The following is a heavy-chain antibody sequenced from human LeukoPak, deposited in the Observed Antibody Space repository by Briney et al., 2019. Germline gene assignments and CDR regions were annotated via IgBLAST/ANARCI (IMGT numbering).Heavy chain of an antibody. CDR3: ARQADFALVEMATIMFDY. CDR2: LYHTGST. CDR1: GGSISTSSYY. V-gene: IGHV4-39*01. D-gene: IGHD5-24*01. Sequence: SETLSLTCTVSGGSISTSSYYWGWLRQPPGKGLEWIGSLYHTGSTYYNPSLKSRVNISVDTSKNQFSLKLNSVTAADTAVYYCARQADFALVEMATIMFDYWGQGTLVTVSS. J-gene: IGHJ4*02.